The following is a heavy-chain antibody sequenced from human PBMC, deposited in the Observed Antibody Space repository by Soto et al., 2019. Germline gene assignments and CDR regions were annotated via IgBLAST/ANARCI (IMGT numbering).Heavy chain of an antibody. V-gene: IGHV3-21*01. Sequence: GGSLRLSCAASGFTFSSYSMNWVRQAPGKGLEWVSSISSSSSYIYYADSVKGRFTISRGNAKNSLYLQMNSLRAEDTAVYYCAREIGGYYYYGMDVWGQGTTVTVSS. CDR2: ISSSSSYI. CDR3: AREIGGYYYYGMDV. J-gene: IGHJ6*02. CDR1: GFTFSSYS.